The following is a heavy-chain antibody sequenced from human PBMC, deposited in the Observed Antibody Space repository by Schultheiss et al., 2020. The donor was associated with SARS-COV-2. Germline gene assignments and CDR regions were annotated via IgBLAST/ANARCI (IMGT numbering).Heavy chain of an antibody. Sequence: ASVKVSCKASGYTFTSYDINWVRQATGQGLEWMGWITAGNGDTKYSQNLQGRVTMTRDTSTSTVYMELSSLRSEDTAVYYCATEGIAARLVPDYWGQGTLVTVSS. J-gene: IGHJ4*02. V-gene: IGHV1-8*01. CDR3: ATEGIAARLVPDY. CDR2: ITAGNGDT. D-gene: IGHD6-13*01. CDR1: GYTFTSYD.